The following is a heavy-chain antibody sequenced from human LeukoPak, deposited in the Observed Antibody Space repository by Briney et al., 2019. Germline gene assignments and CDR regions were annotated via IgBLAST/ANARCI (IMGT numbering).Heavy chain of an antibody. V-gene: IGHV3-23*01. J-gene: IGHJ5*02. CDR1: GFTFSNYA. Sequence: PGESLRLSCVASGFTFSNYAMYWVRQPPGKGLEWVSTFDASGGATYYADSVKGRFTISRDNSKNTFYLQMNSLRAEDTAVYFCAKGSGSGWYGWFAPWGQGTLVTVSS. CDR2: FDASGGAT. D-gene: IGHD6-19*01. CDR3: AKGSGSGWYGWFAP.